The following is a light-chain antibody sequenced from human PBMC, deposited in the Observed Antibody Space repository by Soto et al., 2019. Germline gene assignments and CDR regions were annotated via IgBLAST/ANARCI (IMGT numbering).Light chain of an antibody. Sequence: ELAMTQSSATPSVHTGGIATLSCSCSQSVSSKLAWYQPKPGQAHRLIIYGASNRATGIPARFSGSGSGTEFTLTIRRLKSEDFAVYYCQKYNNWPQINVGQGQRLEIK. J-gene: IGKJ5*01. CDR2: GAS. CDR3: QKYNNWPQIN. CDR1: QSVSSK. V-gene: IGKV3-15*01.